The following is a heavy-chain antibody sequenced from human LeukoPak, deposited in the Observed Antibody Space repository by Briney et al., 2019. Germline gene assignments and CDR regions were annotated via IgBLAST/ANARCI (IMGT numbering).Heavy chain of an antibody. D-gene: IGHD3-9*01. CDR3: ARGNILTGYCFDF. Sequence: SETLSLTCAVYGGSITGYYRSWIRQTPGRGLEWVGEIHHTGATSYNPSLKSRATISTDTSKNQFSLRLSSVTAADTAVYYCARGNILTGYCFDFWGQGALVTVSS. CDR2: IHHTGAT. J-gene: IGHJ4*02. CDR1: GGSITGYY. V-gene: IGHV4-34*01.